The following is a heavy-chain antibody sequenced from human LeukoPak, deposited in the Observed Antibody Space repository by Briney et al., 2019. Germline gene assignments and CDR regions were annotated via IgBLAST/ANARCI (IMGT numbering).Heavy chain of an antibody. Sequence: PSETLSLTCTVSGGSISSYYWSWIRQPPGKGLEWIGYIYYSGSTNYNPSLKSRVTISVDTSKNQFSLKLSSVTAADTAVYYCARHPTQYYYDSSGYYVDAFDIWGQGTKVTVSS. V-gene: IGHV4-59*08. CDR2: IYYSGST. CDR1: GGSISSYY. D-gene: IGHD3-22*01. CDR3: ARHPTQYYYDSSGYYVDAFDI. J-gene: IGHJ3*02.